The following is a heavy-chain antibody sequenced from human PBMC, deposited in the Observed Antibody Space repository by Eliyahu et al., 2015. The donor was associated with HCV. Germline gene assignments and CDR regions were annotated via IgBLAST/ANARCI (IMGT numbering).Heavy chain of an antibody. CDR2: IHYSGST. D-gene: IGHD6-19*01. Sequence: QVQLQESGPGLVKPSETLSLTCTVSGGSITTYYWSWIRPPPGKGLEWIGYIHYSGSTNYNPSLKSRVTISLDTSKNQFSLNLTSVTAADTAMYYCASGGGGIAVTGTGGWFDPWGQGTLVTVSS. V-gene: IGHV4-59*01. CDR1: GGSITTYY. CDR3: ASGGGGIAVTGTGGWFDP. J-gene: IGHJ5*02.